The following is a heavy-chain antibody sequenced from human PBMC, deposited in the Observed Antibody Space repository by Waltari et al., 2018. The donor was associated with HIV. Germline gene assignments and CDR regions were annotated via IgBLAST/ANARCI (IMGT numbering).Heavy chain of an antibody. CDR3: ARDIGSRKETTYFDY. CDR1: GYPTRRGSY. J-gene: IGHJ4*02. D-gene: IGHD1-7*01. Sequence: QVQLQDSGPGPVKPSETLSLTCAVSGYPTRRGSYWGWIRQPPGNGLEWIGTIYQSGRTYYNPSLKSRVTISVDTSKNQFSLKLSSVTAADTAVYYCARDIGSRKETTYFDYWGQGTLVTVSS. V-gene: IGHV4-38-2*02. CDR2: IYQSGRT.